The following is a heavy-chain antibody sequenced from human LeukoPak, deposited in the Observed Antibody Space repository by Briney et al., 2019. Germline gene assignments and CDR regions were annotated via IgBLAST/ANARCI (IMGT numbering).Heavy chain of an antibody. D-gene: IGHD1-26*01. CDR2: INPDSGFT. CDR3: ARGAHRSGSYTIGDY. V-gene: IGHV1-2*02. Sequence: ASVKVSCKASGYKFTDDYMHWVRQAPGQGLEFMGWINPDSGFTNYAQKFKGRVTMTRDTSISTAYMELSRLRSDDTAVYYCARGAHRSGSYTIGDYWGQGTLVTVSS. J-gene: IGHJ4*02. CDR1: GYKFTDDY.